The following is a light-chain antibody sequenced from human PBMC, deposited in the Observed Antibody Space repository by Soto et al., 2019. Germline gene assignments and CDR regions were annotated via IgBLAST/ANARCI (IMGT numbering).Light chain of an antibody. CDR2: AAS. V-gene: IGKV1-39*01. CDR3: QQSYSSPNT. J-gene: IGKJ2*01. CDR1: QSISTY. Sequence: DIPMTQSPSSLSASVGDRVTIRCRASQSISTYLNWYRQKPGKAPELLIYAASSLQSGVPSRLSGSGSGTDFTLTISNLQPEDFSSYYCQQSYSSPNTFGQGTKLEI.